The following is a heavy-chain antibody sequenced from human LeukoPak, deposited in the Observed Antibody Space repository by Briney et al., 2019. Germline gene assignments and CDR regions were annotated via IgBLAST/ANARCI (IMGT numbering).Heavy chain of an antibody. CDR2: ISGGGGST. Sequence: GGSLRLSCAASGFTFSSYAMSWVRQAPGKGLEWVSAISGGGGSTYYAGSVKGRFTISRDNSKNTLYLQMNSLRAEDTAVYYCAKGFRGSGTNWFDPWGQGTLVTVSS. CDR1: GFTFSSYA. D-gene: IGHD3-10*01. V-gene: IGHV3-23*01. CDR3: AKGFRGSGTNWFDP. J-gene: IGHJ5*02.